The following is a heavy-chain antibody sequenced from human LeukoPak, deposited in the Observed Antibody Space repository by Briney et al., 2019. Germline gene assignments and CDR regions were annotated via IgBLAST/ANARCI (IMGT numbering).Heavy chain of an antibody. CDR2: INHSGRA. D-gene: IGHD3-3*01. J-gene: IGHJ5*02. V-gene: IGHV4-34*01. CDR3: ARHKIVITMLGVHRWFDP. Sequence: SETLSLTCAVHGGSFSGDYWSWIRQPPGKGLEWIGDINHSGRAVYNTSLKSRVIISVDTSKNQFSLKVNSVTAADTAVYYCARHKIVITMLGVHRWFDPWGQGTLVAVSS. CDR1: GGSFSGDY.